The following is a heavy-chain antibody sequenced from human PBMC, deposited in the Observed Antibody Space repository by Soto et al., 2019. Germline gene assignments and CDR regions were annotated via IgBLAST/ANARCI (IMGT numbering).Heavy chain of an antibody. CDR3: AKDRDGAAAGPTKFYGMDV. V-gene: IGHV3-23*01. CDR1: GFTFSSYA. Sequence: EVQLLESGGGLVQPGGSLRLSCAASGFTFSSYAMSWVRQAPGKGLEWVSVISGGGDRTYYADSVRGRFTIARDNSQNTLYLQMNSLRAEDTAVYYCAKDRDGAAAGPTKFYGMDVWGQGTRVTVSS. CDR2: ISGGGDRT. D-gene: IGHD6-13*01. J-gene: IGHJ6*02.